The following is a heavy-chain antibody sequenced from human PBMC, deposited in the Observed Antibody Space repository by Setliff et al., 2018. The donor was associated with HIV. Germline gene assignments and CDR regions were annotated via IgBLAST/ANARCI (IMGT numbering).Heavy chain of an antibody. CDR3: ASEAWTSYRSSSGYYYYYMDV. V-gene: IGHV4-61*01. CDR2: IYYSGTT. J-gene: IGHJ6*03. D-gene: IGHD6-6*01. Sequence: PSETLSLTCAVSGYSLSSDYYWGWIRQPPGKGLEWIGYIYYSGTTKYNPSLKSRVTISVDTSKNQFSLKLSSVTAADTAVYYCASEAWTSYRSSSGYYYYYMDVWGKGTTVTVSS. CDR1: GYSLSSDYY.